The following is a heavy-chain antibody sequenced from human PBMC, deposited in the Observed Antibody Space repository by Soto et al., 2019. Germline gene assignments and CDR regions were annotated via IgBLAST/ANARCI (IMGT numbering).Heavy chain of an antibody. J-gene: IGHJ5*02. CDR3: ARHPFADHSFWEPDP. D-gene: IGHD1-26*01. Sequence: PSETLSLTCTLSGVIVTRGTYYWNWIRQPPGKGLEWIGYIYYSGSTNYNPSLKSRVTISVDTSMNQFSLKLSSVTAADTAVYYCARHPFADHSFWEPDPWGPGTLVTVSS. CDR1: GVIVTRGTYY. V-gene: IGHV4-61*01. CDR2: IYYSGST.